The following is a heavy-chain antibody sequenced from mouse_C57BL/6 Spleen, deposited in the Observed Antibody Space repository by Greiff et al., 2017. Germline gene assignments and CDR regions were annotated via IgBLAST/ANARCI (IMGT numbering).Heavy chain of an antibody. CDR2: INPGSGGT. CDR3: ARSGGYGNSAWFAY. D-gene: IGHD2-1*01. CDR1: GYAFTNYL. J-gene: IGHJ3*01. V-gene: IGHV1-54*01. Sequence: VKLMESGAELVRPGTSVKVSCKASGYAFTNYLIEWVKQRPGQGLEWIGVINPGSGGTNYNEKFKGKATLTADKSSSTASLQLSSLTSEDSAVYFCARSGGYGNSAWFAYWGQGTLVTVSA.